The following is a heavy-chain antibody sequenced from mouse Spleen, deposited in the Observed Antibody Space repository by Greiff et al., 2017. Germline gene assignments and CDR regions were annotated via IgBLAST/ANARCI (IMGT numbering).Heavy chain of an antibody. D-gene: IGHD2-1*01. V-gene: IGHV1-66*01. Sequence: VQLQQSGPELVKPGASVKISCKASGYSFTSYYIHWVKQRPGQGLEWIGWIYPGSGNTKYNEKFKGKATLTADTSSSTAYMQLSSLTSEDSAVYYCARWELLSGGFAYWGQGTLVTVSA. CDR3: ARWELLSGGFAY. CDR2: IYPGSGNT. J-gene: IGHJ3*01. CDR1: GYSFTSYY.